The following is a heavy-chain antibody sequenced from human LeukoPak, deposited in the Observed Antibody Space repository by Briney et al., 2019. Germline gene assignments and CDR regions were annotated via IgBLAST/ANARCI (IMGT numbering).Heavy chain of an antibody. CDR3: AKGPTVRYYFDY. CDR1: AFTFSTYS. V-gene: IGHV3-23*01. CDR2: SLGSGGST. Sequence: PRGSLRLSCAPSAFTFSTYSMSWVRQPPEKGLEWVSASLGSGGSTYYADSVKGPFTISRDKSKNTLYLEMNRLRGEDTAVYYWAKGPTVRYYFDYWGQGTLVTVSS. D-gene: IGHD4-17*01. J-gene: IGHJ4*02.